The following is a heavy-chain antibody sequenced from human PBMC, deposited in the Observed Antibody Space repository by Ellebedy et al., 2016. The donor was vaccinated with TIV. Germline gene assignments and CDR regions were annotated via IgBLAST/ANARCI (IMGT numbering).Heavy chain of an antibody. V-gene: IGHV3-23*01. CDR2: ISGSGGWT. CDR3: ARLPPFYGGADYIGHYFDF. Sequence: GESLKISCAASGFTFSNYAMSWVRQAPGKGLEWVSGISGSGGWTYYADSVKGRFTISRDNPKNTVSLQMTSLRAEDTAVYYRARLPPFYGGADYIGHYFDFWGQGALVTVSS. CDR1: GFTFSNYA. J-gene: IGHJ4*02. D-gene: IGHD4-23*01.